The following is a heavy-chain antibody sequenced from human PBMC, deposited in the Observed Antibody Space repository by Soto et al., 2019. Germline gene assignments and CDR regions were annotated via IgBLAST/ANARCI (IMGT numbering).Heavy chain of an antibody. Sequence: QVQLQESGPGLVKPSQTLALTCTVSGGSISSGGYYWSRIRQHPGKVLEWIGYIYYSGSTYYNPSLKSRVNISVATSKNQCSLKLSSVTAADTAVYYCARNQGGGWYYMDVWGKGTTVTVSS. CDR1: GGSISSGGYY. D-gene: IGHD6-19*01. CDR3: ARNQGGGWYYMDV. V-gene: IGHV4-31*03. J-gene: IGHJ6*03. CDR2: IYYSGST.